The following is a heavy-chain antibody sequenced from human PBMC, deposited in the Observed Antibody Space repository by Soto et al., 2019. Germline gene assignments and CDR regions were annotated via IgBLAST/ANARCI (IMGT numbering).Heavy chain of an antibody. CDR1: GLTFSSYA. Sequence: GGSLRLSCAASGLTFSSYAMSWVRQAPGKGLEWVSSISGSGGSTYHADSVKGRFTISRDNSKNTLYLQMNSLRVEDTAVYYCAKRWGNRFLEPRDYFDYWGQGTLVTVSS. D-gene: IGHD3-3*01. J-gene: IGHJ4*02. V-gene: IGHV3-23*01. CDR3: AKRWGNRFLEPRDYFDY. CDR2: ISGSGGST.